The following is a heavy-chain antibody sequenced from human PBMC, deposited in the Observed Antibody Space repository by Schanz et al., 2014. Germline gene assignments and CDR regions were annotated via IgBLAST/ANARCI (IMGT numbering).Heavy chain of an antibody. V-gene: IGHV3-48*01. CDR3: ARGGSGSHYRLDY. CDR2: ISGSSRTI. J-gene: IGHJ4*02. Sequence: EVQLVESGGGLIQPGGSLRLSCAASGFGFSSYSMNWVRRAPGKGLEWVSYISGSSRTIYYADSMKGRFTVSRDNAENALYLQMNSLRAEDTGLYFCARGGSGSHYRLDYWGQGTLVTVSS. CDR1: GFGFSSYS. D-gene: IGHD1-26*01.